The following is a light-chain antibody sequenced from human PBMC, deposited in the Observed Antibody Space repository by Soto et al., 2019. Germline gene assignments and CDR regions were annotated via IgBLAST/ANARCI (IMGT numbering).Light chain of an antibody. Sequence: DIQMTQSPSSLSAYVGDGGTIXCRASHTSRSYLIWSQQRPGEARNRLADAASSLQSGVPSRFTGSGSATDFTLTISSLQPEDFATYFCQQSYTTPITFGQGTRLEI. V-gene: IGKV1-39*01. CDR2: AAS. CDR1: HTSRSY. CDR3: QQSYTTPIT. J-gene: IGKJ5*01.